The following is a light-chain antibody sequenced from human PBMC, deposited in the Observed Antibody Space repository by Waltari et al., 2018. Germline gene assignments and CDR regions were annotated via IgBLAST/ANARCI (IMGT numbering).Light chain of an antibody. CDR2: KAH. V-gene: IGLV8-61*01. CDR1: SCSAPLTSY. CDR3: LMYMGSGIWV. J-gene: IGLJ3*02. Sequence: TVVPQEPSLSVSPGGTVPLTCALSSCSAPLTSYASWYQQTPGQAPRTLFYKAHTRSSGVPDRFSGSILGNKAARTIAGAQADDESNYYCLMYMGSGIWVFGGGTKLTVL.